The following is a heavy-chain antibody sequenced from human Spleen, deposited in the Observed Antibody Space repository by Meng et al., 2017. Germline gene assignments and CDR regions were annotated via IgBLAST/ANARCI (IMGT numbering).Heavy chain of an antibody. CDR2: IDGSTGST. CDR1: GFIFNNYA. D-gene: IGHD1-20*01. V-gene: IGHV3-23*01. Sequence: GESLKISCAASGFIFNNYAMNWVRQAPGKGLEWVTGIDGSTGSTYYVDSVKGRFIISRDNSKNTLYLQMNSLRAEDTALYFCAKNNRIIMTGTNSFDYWGQGTVVTVSS. CDR3: AKNNRIIMTGTNSFDY. J-gene: IGHJ4*02.